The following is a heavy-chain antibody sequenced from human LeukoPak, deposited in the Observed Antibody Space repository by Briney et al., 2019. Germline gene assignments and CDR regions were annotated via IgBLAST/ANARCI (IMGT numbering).Heavy chain of an antibody. J-gene: IGHJ5*02. Sequence: ASVKVSCKASGYTFTSYAMHWVRQAPGQRLEWMGWINAGNGNTKYSQKFQGRVTITRDTSASTAYMEVSSLRSEDTAVYYCARGRAAAGNSWFDPWGQGTLVAVSS. CDR1: GYTFTSYA. V-gene: IGHV1-3*01. D-gene: IGHD6-13*01. CDR2: INAGNGNT. CDR3: ARGRAAAGNSWFDP.